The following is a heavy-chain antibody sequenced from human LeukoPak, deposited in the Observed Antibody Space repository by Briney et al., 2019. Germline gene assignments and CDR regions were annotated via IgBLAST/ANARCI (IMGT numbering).Heavy chain of an antibody. J-gene: IGHJ4*02. CDR2: ISSSSSYI. CDR1: GFTFSSYS. CDR3: ARDLRVAYYDSSPTGY. Sequence: GGSLRLSCAASGFTFSSYSMNWVRQAPGKGLEWVSSISSSSSYIYYADSVKGRFTISRDNAKNSLYLQMNSLRAEDTAVYYCARDLRVAYYDSSPTGYWGQGTLVTVSS. D-gene: IGHD3-22*01. V-gene: IGHV3-21*01.